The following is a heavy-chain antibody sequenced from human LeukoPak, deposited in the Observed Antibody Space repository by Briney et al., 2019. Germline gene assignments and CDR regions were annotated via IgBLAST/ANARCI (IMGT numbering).Heavy chain of an antibody. CDR1: GYTFTGYY. Sequence: ASVKVSCKASGYTFTGYYMHWVRQAPGQGLEWMGWINPNSGGTNYAQKFQGRVTMTRDTSIRTAYMELSRLRSDDTAVYYCARVRGFHQPIWYWGQGTLVTVSS. J-gene: IGHJ4*02. D-gene: IGHD3-3*01. V-gene: IGHV1-2*02. CDR2: INPNSGGT. CDR3: ARVRGFHQPIWY.